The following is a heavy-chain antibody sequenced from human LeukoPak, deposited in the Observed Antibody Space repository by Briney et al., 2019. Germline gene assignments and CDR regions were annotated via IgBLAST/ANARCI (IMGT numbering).Heavy chain of an antibody. Sequence: PSETLSLTCTVSGVSISSGDYYWSWIRQPPGKGLEWIGYIYYSGSTYYNPSLKSRVTISVDTSKNRFSLKLSSVTAADTAVYYCASLISVRGVIIDYWGQGTLVTVSS. CDR1: GVSISSGDYY. D-gene: IGHD3-10*01. CDR2: IYYSGST. J-gene: IGHJ4*02. V-gene: IGHV4-30-4*01. CDR3: ASLISVRGVIIDY.